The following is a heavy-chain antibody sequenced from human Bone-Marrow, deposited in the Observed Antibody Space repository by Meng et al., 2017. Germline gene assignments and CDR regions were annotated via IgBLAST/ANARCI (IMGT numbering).Heavy chain of an antibody. CDR3: AKVEYKSGAYYFDH. Sequence: SLKISCAASGFTFDESAMQWVRQAPGKGLEWVSGISWNSGNIGYEDSVKGRFTTSRDNAKNSLYLQMNSLRAEDTALYYCAKVEYKSGAYYFDHWGQGTLVTVSS. V-gene: IGHV3-9*01. D-gene: IGHD3-10*01. CDR2: ISWNSGNI. J-gene: IGHJ4*02. CDR1: GFTFDESA.